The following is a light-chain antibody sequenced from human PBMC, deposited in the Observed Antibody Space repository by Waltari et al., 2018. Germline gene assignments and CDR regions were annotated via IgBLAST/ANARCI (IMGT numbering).Light chain of an antibody. J-gene: IGKJ1*01. Sequence: GTLSLSPGERATLSCRASQSVGRTLAWYQQRPGQAPRLLMYGASSRAANIPDRFAGSGSGTDFSLTINRLEPEDFAVYYCQHYLRLPVSFGQGTKVEIK. CDR3: QHYLRLPVS. V-gene: IGKV3-20*01. CDR1: QSVGRT. CDR2: GAS.